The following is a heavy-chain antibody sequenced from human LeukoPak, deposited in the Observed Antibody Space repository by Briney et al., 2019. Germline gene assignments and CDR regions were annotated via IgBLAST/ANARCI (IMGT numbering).Heavy chain of an antibody. CDR1: GFTFSNYA. CDR3: AIMHGYYDGSGFWVQ. CDR2: ISPSGDRT. Sequence: GGSLRLSCEASGFTFSNYAMSWVRQAPGKGLEWVSFISPSGDRTSNADSVEGRFTISRDNTRNTLYLQMNSLRDEDTGVYYCAIMHGYYDGSGFWVQWGQGTLVTVSS. D-gene: IGHD3-22*01. J-gene: IGHJ4*02. V-gene: IGHV3-23*01.